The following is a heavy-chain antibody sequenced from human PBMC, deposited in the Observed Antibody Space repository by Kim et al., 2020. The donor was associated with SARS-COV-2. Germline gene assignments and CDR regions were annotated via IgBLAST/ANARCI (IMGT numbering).Heavy chain of an antibody. V-gene: IGHV1-3*01. CDR1: GYTFTSYC. CDR2: IDVANTNT. J-gene: IGHJ4*02. CDR3: ARDGRSVDYYFDY. Sequence: ASVKVSCTASGYTFTSYCLHWVRQAPGQSLEWMGWIDVANTNTHYSQNFQGRVTISRDTSATTVYIELSSLRSEDTAVYYCARDGRSVDYYFDYWGQGTLATVSS.